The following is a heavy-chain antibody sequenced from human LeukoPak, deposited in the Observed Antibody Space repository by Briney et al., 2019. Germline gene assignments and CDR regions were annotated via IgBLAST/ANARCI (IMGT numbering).Heavy chain of an antibody. J-gene: IGHJ3*02. V-gene: IGHV1-69*13. CDR2: IIPIFGTA. Sequence: ASVKVSCKASGGTFSSYAISWVRQAPGQGLEWMGGIIPIFGTANYAQKFQGRVTITADESTSTAYMELSSLRSEDTAVYYCARERNPGDNHDAFDIWGQGTMVTVSS. CDR1: GGTFSSYA. CDR3: ARERNPGDNHDAFDI. D-gene: IGHD1-26*01.